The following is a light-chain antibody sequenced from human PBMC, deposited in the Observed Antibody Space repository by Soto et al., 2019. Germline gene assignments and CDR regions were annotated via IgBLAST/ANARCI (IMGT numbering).Light chain of an antibody. J-gene: IGLJ3*02. CDR1: SSDVGGYNY. CDR2: DVS. CDR3: SSYTSSSTWL. V-gene: IGLV2-14*01. Sequence: QSVLTQPASVSGSPGQSITISCTGTSSDVGGYNYVSWYQQHPGKAPKVMIYDVSNRPSGVSNRFSGSKSGNTASLTISGLQAEDEADYYCSSYTSSSTWLFGGGTKLTVL.